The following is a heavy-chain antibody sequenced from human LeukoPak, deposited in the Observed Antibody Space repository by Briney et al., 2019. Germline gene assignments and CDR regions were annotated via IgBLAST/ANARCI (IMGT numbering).Heavy chain of an antibody. Sequence: SETLSLTCAVYGGSFSGYYWSWIRQPPGKGLEWIGYIYYSGITNYNPSLKSRVTISVDTSKNQFSLKLSSVTAADTAVYYCARGDTAMEQYYFDYWGQGTLVTVSS. CDR2: IYYSGIT. J-gene: IGHJ4*02. D-gene: IGHD5-18*01. V-gene: IGHV4-59*01. CDR3: ARGDTAMEQYYFDY. CDR1: GGSFSGYY.